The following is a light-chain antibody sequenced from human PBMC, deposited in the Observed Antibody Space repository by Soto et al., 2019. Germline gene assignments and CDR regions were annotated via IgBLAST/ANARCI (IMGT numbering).Light chain of an antibody. CDR1: SSNIESNT. CDR3: ATWDDSLNAWV. CDR2: SNN. J-gene: IGLJ3*02. Sequence: QSVLTQPPSAXXXXXXXXXISCSGSSSNIESNTLNWYQQLPGTAPKLLIYSNNQRPSGVPDRFSGSKSGTSASLAISGLQSEDEADYYCATWDDSLNAWVFGGGTKLTVL. V-gene: IGLV1-44*01.